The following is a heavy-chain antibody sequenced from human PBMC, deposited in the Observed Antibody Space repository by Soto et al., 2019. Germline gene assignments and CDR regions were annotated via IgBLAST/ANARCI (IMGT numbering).Heavy chain of an antibody. CDR1: GYTFTSYD. J-gene: IGHJ4*02. D-gene: IGHD7-27*01. V-gene: IGHV1-8*01. CDR3: ARGTGDYFVY. Sequence: QVQLVQSGAEVKKPGASVKVSCKASGYTFTSYDINWVRQATGQGLEWMGWMNPNSGNTGYAQKYQXXVXMXXDTSISTAYMELSSLRSEDTAVYYCARGTGDYFVYWGQGTLVTVSS. CDR2: MNPNSGNT.